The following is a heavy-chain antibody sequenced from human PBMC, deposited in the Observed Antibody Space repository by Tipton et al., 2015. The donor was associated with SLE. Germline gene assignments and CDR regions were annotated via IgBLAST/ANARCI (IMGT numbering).Heavy chain of an antibody. CDR2: INSDGSST. V-gene: IGHV3-74*01. CDR3: ARAPGAQGYYYYYMDV. Sequence: SLRLSCAASGFTFSSYWMHWVRQAPGKGLVWVSRINSDGSSTSYADSVKGRFTISRDNAKNTLYLQMNSLRAEDTAVYYCARAPGAQGYYYYYMDVWGKGTTVTVSS. J-gene: IGHJ6*03. D-gene: IGHD7-27*01. CDR1: GFTFSSYW.